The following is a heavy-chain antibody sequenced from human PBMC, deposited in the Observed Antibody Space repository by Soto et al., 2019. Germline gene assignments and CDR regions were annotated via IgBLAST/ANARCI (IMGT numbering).Heavy chain of an antibody. CDR1: SYSISSGFF. CDR3: ARDTNSLDL. D-gene: IGHD2-8*01. J-gene: IGHJ5*02. V-gene: IGHV4-38-2*02. Sequence: PSETLSLTCVVSSYSISSGFFWAWIRQPPGKGLEWVGSIYHTGDTHYNPSLRSQVSMSVDTSKNHFSLRLTYLTAADTAVYFCARDTNSLDLWGQGIRVTVSS. CDR2: IYHTGDT.